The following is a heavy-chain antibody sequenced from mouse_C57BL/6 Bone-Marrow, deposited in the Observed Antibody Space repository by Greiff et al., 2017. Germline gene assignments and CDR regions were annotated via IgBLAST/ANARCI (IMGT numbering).Heavy chain of an antibody. V-gene: IGHV14-4*01. Sequence: VQLQQSGAELVRPGASVKLSCTASGFNIKDDYMHWVKQRPEQGLEWIGWIDPENGDTEYASKFQGKATITADTSSNTAYLQLSSLTSEDTAVYYCTGVYDGYLYYFDYWGQGTTLIVSS. CDR3: TGVYDGYLYYFDY. J-gene: IGHJ2*01. CDR2: IDPENGDT. D-gene: IGHD2-3*01. CDR1: GFNIKDDY.